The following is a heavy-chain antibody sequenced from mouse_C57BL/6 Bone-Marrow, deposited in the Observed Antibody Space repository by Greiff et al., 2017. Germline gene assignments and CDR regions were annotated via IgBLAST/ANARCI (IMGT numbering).Heavy chain of an antibody. D-gene: IGHD2-12*01. CDR3: ARLRPDY. CDR2: ISSGGSYT. J-gene: IGHJ2*01. Sequence: DVKLVESGGDLVKPGGSLKLSCAASGFTFSSYGMSWVRQTPDKRLEWVATISSGGSYTYYPDSVKGRFTISRDNAKNTLSLQMSSLKSEDTAMYYCARLRPDYWGQGTTLTVSS. V-gene: IGHV5-6*02. CDR1: GFTFSSYG.